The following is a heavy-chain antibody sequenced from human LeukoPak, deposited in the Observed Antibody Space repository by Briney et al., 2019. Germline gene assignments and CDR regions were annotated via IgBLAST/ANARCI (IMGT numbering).Heavy chain of an antibody. V-gene: IGHV3-21*01. Sequence: MPGGSLRLSCAASGFTFSSYNMNWVRQAPGKGLEWVSSITSGSSYIYYADSVKGRFTISRDNAKNSLYLQMNSLRAEDTAVYYCARDPYSGSYGNYYYYFMDVWGKGTTVTISS. J-gene: IGHJ6*03. D-gene: IGHD1-26*01. CDR2: ITSGSSYI. CDR1: GFTFSSYN. CDR3: ARDPYSGSYGNYYYYFMDV.